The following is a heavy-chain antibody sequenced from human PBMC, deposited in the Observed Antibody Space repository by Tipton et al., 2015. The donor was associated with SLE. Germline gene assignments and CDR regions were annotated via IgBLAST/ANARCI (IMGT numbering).Heavy chain of an antibody. J-gene: IGHJ4*02. CDR2: VYPTNGDT. CDR1: GYTFSVYF. Sequence: QVQLVQSGAEVKKPGASVKVSCETSGYTFSVYFIHWVRQAPGQGLEWMGWVYPTNGDTRYAEKFQGRVTMTRDTSVNTVYLELNRLRSDDTATYFCVRENNFYDFWSQGTLVTVSS. CDR3: VRENNFYDF. V-gene: IGHV1-2*02.